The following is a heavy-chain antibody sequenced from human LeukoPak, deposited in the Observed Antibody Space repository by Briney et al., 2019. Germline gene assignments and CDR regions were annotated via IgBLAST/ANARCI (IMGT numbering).Heavy chain of an antibody. D-gene: IGHD3-9*01. V-gene: IGHV1-18*04. CDR3: ASAPYDILTSYNYGMDV. Sequence: ASVKVSCKASGYTFTSYGISWVRQAPGQGLEWMGWISAYNGNTNYAQKLQGRVTMTTDTSTSTAYMELRSLRSDDTAWYCCASAPYDILTSYNYGMDVWGKGTTVTVSS. CDR2: ISAYNGNT. J-gene: IGHJ6*04. CDR1: GYTFTSYG.